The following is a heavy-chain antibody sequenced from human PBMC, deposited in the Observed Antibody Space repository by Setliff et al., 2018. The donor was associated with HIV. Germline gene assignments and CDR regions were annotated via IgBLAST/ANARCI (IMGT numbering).Heavy chain of an antibody. J-gene: IGHJ6*03. V-gene: IGHV4-39*02. CDR3: ARLVGYYRSDNANYYYMDV. CDR2: VHYSGST. D-gene: IGHD3-16*02. Sequence: ASETLSLTCTVSDGSISSTNHYWGWIRQSPGKRLEWSGTVHYSGSTYYNPSLKSRLTISVDTSTNHFSLKLSSVAAADTAVYYCARLVGYYRSDNANYYYMDVWGKGTTVTVSS. CDR1: DGSISSTNHY.